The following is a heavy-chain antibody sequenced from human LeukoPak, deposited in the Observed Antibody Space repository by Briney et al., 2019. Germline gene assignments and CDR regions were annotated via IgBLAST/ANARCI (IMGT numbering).Heavy chain of an antibody. J-gene: IGHJ4*02. CDR3: AKDISGGDCPDY. Sequence: PGGSLRLSCAASGFTFSSYGMHWVPQAPGKGLEWVAVISYDGSDKYYADSVKGRFTISRDNSKNTLYLQMNSLRAEDTAVYYCAKDISGGDCPDYWGQGTLVTVSS. CDR2: ISYDGSDK. V-gene: IGHV3-30*18. D-gene: IGHD2-21*02. CDR1: GFTFSSYG.